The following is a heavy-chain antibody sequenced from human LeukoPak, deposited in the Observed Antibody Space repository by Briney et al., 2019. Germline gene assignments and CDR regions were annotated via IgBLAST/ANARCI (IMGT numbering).Heavy chain of an antibody. CDR1: GGSFSGYY. D-gene: IGHD3-22*01. CDR2: IYYSGST. V-gene: IGHV4-31*11. CDR3: ARSTSSGYYTGFDY. J-gene: IGHJ4*02. Sequence: SETLSLTCAVYGGSFSGYYWSWIRQHPGKGLEWIGYIYYSGSTYYNPSLKSRVTISVDTSKNQFSLKLSSVTAADTAVYYCARSTSSGYYTGFDYWGQGTLVTVSS.